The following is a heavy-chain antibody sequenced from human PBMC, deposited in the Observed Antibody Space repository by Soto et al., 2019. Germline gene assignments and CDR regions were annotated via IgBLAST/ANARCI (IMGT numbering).Heavy chain of an antibody. Sequence: QVQLVESGGGVVQPGRSLRLSCAASGFNFGSYGMHWVRQAPGKGLEWVAITRHDGSNTYYADSVRGRFTISRDNSKNTLYLQMNCLTVEDTAVYYCVRDGVGATTFFGYFDYWGQGTLITVSS. CDR2: TRHDGSNT. J-gene: IGHJ4*02. CDR1: GFNFGSYG. D-gene: IGHD1-26*01. V-gene: IGHV3-33*01. CDR3: VRDGVGATTFFGYFDY.